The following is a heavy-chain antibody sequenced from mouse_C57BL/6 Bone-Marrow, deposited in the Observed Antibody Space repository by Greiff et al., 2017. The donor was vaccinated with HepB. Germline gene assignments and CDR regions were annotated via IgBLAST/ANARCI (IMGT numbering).Heavy chain of an antibody. CDR3: ARGGHYYGSSYDFDY. CDR1: GFTFSDYG. V-gene: IGHV5-17*01. Sequence: EVQRVESGGGLVKPGGSLKLSCAASGFTFSDYGMHWVRQAPEKGLEWVAFISSGSSTIYYADTVKGRFTISRDNAKNTLFLQMTSLRSEDTAMYYCARGGHYYGSSYDFDYWGQGTTLTVSS. CDR2: ISSGSSTI. J-gene: IGHJ2*01. D-gene: IGHD1-1*01.